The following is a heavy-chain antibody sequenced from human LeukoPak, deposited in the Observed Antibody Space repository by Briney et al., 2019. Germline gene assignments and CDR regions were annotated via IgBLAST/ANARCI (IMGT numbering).Heavy chain of an antibody. CDR3: XXXXGGGGYYYADAFDI. CDR2: IYYSGST. CDR1: GGSISSSSYY. Sequence: SETLSLTCTVSGGSISSSSYYWGWIRQPPRKGLEWIGSIYYSGSTYYNPSLESRVTISVDTSKNQFSLKLSSVTAADTAVYXXXXXXGGGGYYYADAFDIWGQGTMVTVSS. D-gene: IGHD3-22*01. V-gene: IGHV4-39*07. J-gene: IGHJ3*02.